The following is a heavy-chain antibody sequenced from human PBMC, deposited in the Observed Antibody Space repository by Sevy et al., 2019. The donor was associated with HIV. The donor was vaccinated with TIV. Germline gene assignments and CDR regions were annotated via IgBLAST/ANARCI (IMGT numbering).Heavy chain of an antibody. D-gene: IGHD3-10*01. V-gene: IGHV4-59*01. CDR3: ARGKYYYGSGSYKSPNWFDP. J-gene: IGHJ5*02. CDR2: IYYSGST. Sequence: SETLSLTCTVSGGSISSYYWSWIRQPPGKGLEWIGYIYYSGSTNYNPSPKSRVTISVDTSKNQFSLKLGSVTAADTGVYYCARGKYYYGSGSYKSPNWFDPWGQGTLVTVSS. CDR1: GGSISSYY.